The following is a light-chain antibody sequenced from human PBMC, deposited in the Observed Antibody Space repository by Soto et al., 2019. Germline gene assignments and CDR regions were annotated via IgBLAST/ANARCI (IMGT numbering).Light chain of an antibody. CDR2: GAS. V-gene: IGKV1-5*01. J-gene: IGKJ1*01. Sequence: DIRMTQSPSTLSASVGDRVTITCRASQSISSWLAWYQQKPGKAPKLLIYGASTLESGVPSRFSGSGSGTDFTLTISGLQPDDFATYYCHHQWFGQGTKVEIK. CDR1: QSISSW. CDR3: HHQW.